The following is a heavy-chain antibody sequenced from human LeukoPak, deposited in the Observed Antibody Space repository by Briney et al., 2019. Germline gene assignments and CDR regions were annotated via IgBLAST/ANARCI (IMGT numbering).Heavy chain of an antibody. CDR2: IGSSGSTI. Sequence: GGSLRLSCAASGFTFSSYEMNWVRQAPGKGLEWVSYIGSSGSTIYYADSVKGRFTISRDNAKNSLYLQMNSLRAEDTAVYYCARATVTNPNWFDPWGQGTLVTVSS. J-gene: IGHJ5*02. D-gene: IGHD4-17*01. CDR1: GFTFSSYE. V-gene: IGHV3-48*03. CDR3: ARATVTNPNWFDP.